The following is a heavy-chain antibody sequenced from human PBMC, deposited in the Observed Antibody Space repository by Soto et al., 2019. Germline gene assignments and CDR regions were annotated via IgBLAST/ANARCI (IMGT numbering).Heavy chain of an antibody. CDR3: ARFKSRYSRSSGLDP. CDR1: GYTFTSYG. J-gene: IGHJ5*02. CDR2: ISAYNGNT. V-gene: IGHV1-18*01. D-gene: IGHD6-6*01. Sequence: GASVKVSCKASGYTFTSYGISWVRQAPGQGLEWMGWISAYNGNTNYAQKLQGRVTMTTDTSTSTAYMELRSLRSDDTAVYYCARFKSRYSRSSGLDPRGQGTLVTVSS.